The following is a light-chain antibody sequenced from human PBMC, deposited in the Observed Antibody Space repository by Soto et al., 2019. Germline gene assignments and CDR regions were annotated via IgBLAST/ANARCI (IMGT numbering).Light chain of an antibody. Sequence: EIGMTQSPATLSASIGDRATLSCLASQSVSSYLAWYQQKPGQSPRLLIYDASNWDSGISARFSGSGSGTDFTLTICSLQPEDFAIYYCQQYYSSARTFGQGTNVDI. CDR2: DAS. V-gene: IGKV3D-15*01. CDR1: QSVSSY. CDR3: QQYYSSART. J-gene: IGKJ1*01.